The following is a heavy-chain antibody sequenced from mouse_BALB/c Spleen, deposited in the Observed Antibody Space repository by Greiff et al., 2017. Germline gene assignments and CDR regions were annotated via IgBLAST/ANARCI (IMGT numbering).Heavy chain of an antibody. CDR1: GYSITSGYY. CDR2: ISYDGSN. J-gene: IGHJ2*01. Sequence: EVQLVESGPGLVKPSQSLSLTCSVTGYSITSGYYWNWIRQFPGNKLEWMGYISYDGSNNYNPSLKNRISITRDTSKNQFFLKLNSVTTEDTATYYCARGTVVDYWGQGTTLTVSS. V-gene: IGHV3-6*02. D-gene: IGHD1-1*01. CDR3: ARGTVVDY.